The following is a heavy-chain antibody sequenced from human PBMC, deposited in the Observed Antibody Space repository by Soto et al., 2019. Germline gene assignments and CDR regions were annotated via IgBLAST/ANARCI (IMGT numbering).Heavy chain of an antibody. CDR3: ARPAYCGGDCYDSLGEEYFQH. V-gene: IGHV1-46*01. D-gene: IGHD2-21*02. CDR2: INHSGGST. Sequence: QVQLVQSGAEVKKPGASVKVSCKASGYTFTSYYMHWVRQAPGQGLEWMGIINHSGGSTSYAQKFQVRVTMTRDTSTSTVYMELSSPRSEDTAVYYCARPAYCGGDCYDSLGEEYFQHWGQGTLVTVSS. J-gene: IGHJ1*01. CDR1: GYTFTSYY.